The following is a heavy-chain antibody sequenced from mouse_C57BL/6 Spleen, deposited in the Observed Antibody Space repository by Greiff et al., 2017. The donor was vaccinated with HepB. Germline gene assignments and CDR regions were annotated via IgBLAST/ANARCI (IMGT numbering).Heavy chain of an antibody. J-gene: IGHJ2*01. CDR2: ISSGSSTI. CDR3: ARNYGSLYYFDY. V-gene: IGHV5-17*01. D-gene: IGHD1-1*01. Sequence: DVKLVESGGGLVKPGGSLKLSCAASGFTFSDYGMHWVRQAPEKGLEWVAYISSGSSTIYYADTVKGRFTISRDNAKNTLFLQMTSLRSEDTAMYYWARNYGSLYYFDYWGQSTTLTVSS. CDR1: GFTFSDYG.